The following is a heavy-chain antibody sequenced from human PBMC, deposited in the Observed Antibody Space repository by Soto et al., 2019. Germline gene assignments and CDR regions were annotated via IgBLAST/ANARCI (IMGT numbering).Heavy chain of an antibody. CDR2: ISGSGGST. CDR1: GFTFSHCA. J-gene: IGHJ4*02. CDR3: AKDQGSSWYEIDY. Sequence: EVQLLESGGGLVQPGVSLRLSCAASGFTFSHCAETWARRAPGKGREWVSTISGSGGSTYYADSVKGRFTISRDNSKNTLYLQMNSLRAEDTAVYYCAKDQGSSWYEIDYWGQGTLVTVSS. V-gene: IGHV3-23*01. D-gene: IGHD6-13*01.